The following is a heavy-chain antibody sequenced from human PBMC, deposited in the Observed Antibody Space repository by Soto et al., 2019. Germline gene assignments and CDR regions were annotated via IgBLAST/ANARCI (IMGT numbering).Heavy chain of an antibody. CDR1: GFTFSSYG. D-gene: IGHD2-15*01. J-gene: IGHJ4*02. CDR2: IWYDGSNK. CDR3: AREHIVVVVAAPSMGALDFDY. V-gene: IGHV3-33*01. Sequence: GGSLRLSCAASGFTFSSYGMHWVRQAPGKGLEWVAVIWYDGSNKYYADSVKGRFTISRDNSKNTLYLQMNSLRAEDTAVYYCAREHIVVVVAAPSMGALDFDYWGQGTLVTVSS.